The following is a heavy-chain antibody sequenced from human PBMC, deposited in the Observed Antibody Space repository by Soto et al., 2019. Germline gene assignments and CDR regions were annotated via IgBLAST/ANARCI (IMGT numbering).Heavy chain of an antibody. J-gene: IGHJ5*02. CDR2: ISSIGSTI. CDR1: GFTFSSYE. Sequence: GGSLRLSCAASGFTFSSYEMNWVRQAPGKGLEWVSYISSIGSTIYYADSVKGRFTISRDNAKNSLYLQMNSLRAEDTAVYYCARGRYKEWGVTHKNLFDPWGQGNLVPSPQ. CDR3: ARGRYKEWGVTHKNLFDP. V-gene: IGHV3-48*03. D-gene: IGHD3-3*01.